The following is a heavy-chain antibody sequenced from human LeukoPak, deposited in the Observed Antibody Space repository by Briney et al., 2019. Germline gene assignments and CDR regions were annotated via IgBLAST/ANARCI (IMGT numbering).Heavy chain of an antibody. D-gene: IGHD6-6*01. CDR1: GFTVSSNY. J-gene: IGHJ4*02. V-gene: IGHV3-53*01. Sequence: GGSLRLSRAASGFTVSSNYMSWVRQAPGKGLDWVSVIYSGGSTYYADSVKGRFTISRDNSKNTLYLQMNGLRAEDTAVYYCAKVAFRSSSYISGIEYWGQGTLVTVSS. CDR3: AKVAFRSSSYISGIEY. CDR2: IYSGGST.